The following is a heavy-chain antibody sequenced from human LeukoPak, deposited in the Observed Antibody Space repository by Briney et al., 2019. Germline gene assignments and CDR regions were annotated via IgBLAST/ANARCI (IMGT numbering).Heavy chain of an antibody. CDR3: AREIFNGFDI. CDR1: GFTFRSNA. Sequence: GRSLRLSCAGSGFTFRSNAMHWVRQAPGKGLEWVAVISYDGSNKDYADSVKGRFTISRDKSKNTLFLQMNSLRAEDTAVYYCAREIFNGFDIWGQGTMVTVSS. CDR2: ISYDGSNK. J-gene: IGHJ3*02. V-gene: IGHV3-30-3*01.